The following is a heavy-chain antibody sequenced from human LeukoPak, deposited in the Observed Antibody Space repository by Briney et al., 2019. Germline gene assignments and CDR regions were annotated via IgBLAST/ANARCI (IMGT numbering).Heavy chain of an antibody. J-gene: IGHJ4*02. D-gene: IGHD2-2*01. V-gene: IGHV1-46*03. Sequence: ASVKVSCKASGYTLTSYYMHWVRQAPGQGLEWMGIINPSGGSTSYAQKFQGRVTMTRDTSTSTVYMELSSLRSEDTAVYYCARVYCSSTSCYPFDYWGQGTLVTVSS. CDR2: INPSGGST. CDR1: GYTLTSYY. CDR3: ARVYCSSTSCYPFDY.